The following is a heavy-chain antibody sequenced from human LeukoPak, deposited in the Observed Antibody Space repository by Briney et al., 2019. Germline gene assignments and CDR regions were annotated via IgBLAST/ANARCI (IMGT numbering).Heavy chain of an antibody. CDR2: INSDGSST. Sequence: GGSLRLSCAASGFTFSSYWMHWVRQAPGKGLVWVSRINSDGSSTSYADSVKGRFTISRDNAKNTLYLQMDSLRAEDTAVYYCASSVQLWSPTLYWGQGTLVTVSS. CDR3: ASSVQLWSPTLY. V-gene: IGHV3-74*01. J-gene: IGHJ4*02. CDR1: GFTFSSYW. D-gene: IGHD5-18*01.